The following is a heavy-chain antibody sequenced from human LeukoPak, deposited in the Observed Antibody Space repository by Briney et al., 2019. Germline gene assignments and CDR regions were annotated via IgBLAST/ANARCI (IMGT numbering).Heavy chain of an antibody. CDR1: GYILTELS. CDR2: FDPEDGET. D-gene: IGHD2-2*01. V-gene: IGHV1-24*01. CDR3: TTDILDYCSTTSCQKGNS. J-gene: IGHJ4*02. Sequence: GASVTVSCKVSGYILTELSMHWVRQAPGKGLEWMGGFDPEDGETIYTQKFQGRVTMTEDTYTDTAYMDLSSLRSEDTAVYFCTTDILDYCSTTSCQKGNSWGQGTLVTVSS.